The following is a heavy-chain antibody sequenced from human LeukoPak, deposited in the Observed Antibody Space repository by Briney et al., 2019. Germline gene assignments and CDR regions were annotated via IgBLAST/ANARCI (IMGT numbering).Heavy chain of an antibody. CDR3: ARGEDQLPNSATDY. Sequence: GGSLRLSCAASGFTFSSYSMNWVRQAPGKGLEWVSSISSSSSYIYYADSVKGRFTISRDNAKNSLYLQMNSLRAEDTAVYYCARGEDQLPNSATDYWGQGTLVTVSS. J-gene: IGHJ4*02. CDR1: GFTFSSYS. CDR2: ISSSSSYI. V-gene: IGHV3-21*01. D-gene: IGHD2-2*01.